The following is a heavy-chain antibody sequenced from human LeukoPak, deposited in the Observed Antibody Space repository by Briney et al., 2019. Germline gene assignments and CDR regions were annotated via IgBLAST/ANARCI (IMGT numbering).Heavy chain of an antibody. CDR1: GFSVSSNY. CDR3: AAKGNGYTGIYVFAH. Sequence: GGSLRLSCEASGFSVSSNYMSWVRQAPGKGLEWVSVFFASGGTFYTDSVKGRFTISRDTSTNSLYLQMNSLRAEETAVYFCAAKGNGYTGIYVFAHWGKGTLVTVSS. V-gene: IGHV3-66*01. CDR2: FFASGGT. D-gene: IGHD5-12*01. J-gene: IGHJ4*02.